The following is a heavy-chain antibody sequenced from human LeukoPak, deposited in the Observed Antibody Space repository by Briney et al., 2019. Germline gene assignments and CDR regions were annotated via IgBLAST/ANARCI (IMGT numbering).Heavy chain of an antibody. CDR2: INWKGIST. J-gene: IGHJ3*02. Sequence: GGSLRLSCAASGFTFDDYGMSWVRQGPGKGLEWVSGINWKGISTGYADSMKGRFTISRDNAKNSLYLQMNSLRAEDTALYYCARDRQRNEAFDIWGQGTMVTVSS. V-gene: IGHV3-20*04. CDR1: GFTFDDYG. D-gene: IGHD1-1*01. CDR3: ARDRQRNEAFDI.